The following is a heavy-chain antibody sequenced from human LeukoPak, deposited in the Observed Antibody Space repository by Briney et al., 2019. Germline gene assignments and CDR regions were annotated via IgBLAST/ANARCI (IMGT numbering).Heavy chain of an antibody. CDR3: AGVGGYYRVDY. J-gene: IGHJ4*02. D-gene: IGHD3-22*01. Sequence: GGSLRLSCAASGFTFSSYGMHWVRQAPGKGLEWVAVIWYDGSNKYYADSVKGRFTISRDNSKNTLYLQMNSLRAEDTAVYYCAGVGGYYRVDYWGQGTLVTVSS. CDR2: IWYDGSNK. CDR1: GFTFSSYG. V-gene: IGHV3-33*01.